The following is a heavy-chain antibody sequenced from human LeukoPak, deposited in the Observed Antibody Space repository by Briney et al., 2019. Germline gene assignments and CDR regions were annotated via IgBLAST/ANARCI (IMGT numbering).Heavy chain of an antibody. J-gene: IGHJ4*02. V-gene: IGHV3-64D*09. CDR2: ISTTGGNT. CDR3: VRTIGQYDY. CDR1: GFTFSSYA. D-gene: IGHD1/OR15-1a*01. Sequence: RGSLRLSCSASGFTFSSYALHWVRQAPGKGLEYVSAISTTGGNTYYADSVRDRFTISRDNSKNTLYLQMSSLRAEDTAVYYCVRTIGQYDYWGQGTLVTVSS.